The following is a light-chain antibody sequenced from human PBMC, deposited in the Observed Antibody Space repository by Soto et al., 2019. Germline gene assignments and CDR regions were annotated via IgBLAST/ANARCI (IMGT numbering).Light chain of an antibody. J-gene: IGLJ1*01. CDR1: SSDVGGYNY. CDR2: EVS. V-gene: IGLV2-14*01. Sequence: QSALTQPASVSGSPGQSITISCTGTSSDVGGYNYVSSYQQHPGKAPKLMIYEVSNRPSGVSNRFSGSKSGNTASLTISGFQAEDEADYYCSSYTSSSTLIFGTGTKLTVL. CDR3: SSYTSSSTLI.